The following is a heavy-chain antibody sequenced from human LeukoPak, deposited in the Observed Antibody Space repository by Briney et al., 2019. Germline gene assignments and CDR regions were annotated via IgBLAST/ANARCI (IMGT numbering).Heavy chain of an antibody. V-gene: IGHV1-69*13. CDR3: ARGRTYDILTGYPNYYMDV. CDR1: GGTFSSYA. J-gene: IGHJ6*03. CDR2: IIPIFGTA. Sequence: SVKVSCKASGGTFSSYAISWVRQAPGQGLEWMGGIIPIFGTADYAQKFQGRVTITADESTSTAYMELSSLRSEDTAVYYCARGRTYDILTGYPNYYMDVWGKGTTVTISS. D-gene: IGHD3-9*01.